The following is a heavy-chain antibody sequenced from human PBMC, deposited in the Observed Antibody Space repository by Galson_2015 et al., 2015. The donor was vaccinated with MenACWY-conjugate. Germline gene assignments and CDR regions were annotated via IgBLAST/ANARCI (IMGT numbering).Heavy chain of an antibody. D-gene: IGHD1-1*01. CDR2: IKADGRFS. CDR3: ARDNNWSFDS. V-gene: IGHV3-74*01. J-gene: IGHJ4*02. Sequence: GQGMEWISSIKADGRFSNYADSVKGRFTISTDNAKNMVYLQMDGLGDEVTSVYFCARDNNWSFDSWGQGTLVTVSS.